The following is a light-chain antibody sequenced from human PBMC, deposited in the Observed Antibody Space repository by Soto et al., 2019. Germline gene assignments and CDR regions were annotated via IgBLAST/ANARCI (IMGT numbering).Light chain of an antibody. CDR3: SSYTRSSTYV. V-gene: IGLV2-14*01. J-gene: IGLJ1*01. Sequence: QSVLTQPPSASGSPGQSVTISCTGTNSDVGGYKYVSWYQQHPGKAPKVMIYEVSNRPSGVSNRFSGSKSGNTASLTISGLQAEDEADYYCSSYTRSSTYVFGTGTKVTVL. CDR2: EVS. CDR1: NSDVGGYKY.